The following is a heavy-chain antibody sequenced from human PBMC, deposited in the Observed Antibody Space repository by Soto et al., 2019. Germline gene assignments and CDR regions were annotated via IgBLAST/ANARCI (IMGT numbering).Heavy chain of an antibody. J-gene: IGHJ4*02. CDR3: ASDYYASSGLPRPYDY. Sequence: QVQLVQSGAEVKKPGSSVKVSCKSSGGTFSSYAISWVRQAPGQGLEWMGGIIPIFGTANYAQKFQGRVTITADESTSTAYMELSSLRSEDTAVSYCASDYYASSGLPRPYDYWGQGTLVTVSS. CDR1: GGTFSSYA. CDR2: IIPIFGTA. V-gene: IGHV1-69*01. D-gene: IGHD3-22*01.